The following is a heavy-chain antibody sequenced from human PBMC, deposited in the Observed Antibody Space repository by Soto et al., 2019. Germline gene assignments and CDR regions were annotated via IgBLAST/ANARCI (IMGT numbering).Heavy chain of an antibody. Sequence: SETLSLTCAVYGGSFSGYYWSWIRQPPGKGLEWIGEINHSGSTTYNPSLKSRVTISVDTSTNQFTLKLSSVTAADTAVYYCARSESGELFDYWGQGTLVTVSS. V-gene: IGHV4-34*01. J-gene: IGHJ4*02. CDR2: INHSGST. CDR3: ARSESGELFDY. D-gene: IGHD3-10*01. CDR1: GGSFSGYY.